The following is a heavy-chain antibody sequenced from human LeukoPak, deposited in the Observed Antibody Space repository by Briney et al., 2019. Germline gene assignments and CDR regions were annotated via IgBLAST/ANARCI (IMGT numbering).Heavy chain of an antibody. CDR2: IYYSGST. V-gene: IGHV4-39*01. Sequence: SETLSLTCTVSGGSISISTYYWGWIRQPPGKGLEWIGNIYYSGSTYYNPSLKSRVTISVDTSKNQFSLRLSSVTVADTAVYYCARHLGYCSGGTCYTLDVWGQGTTVSVSS. CDR3: ARHLGYCSGGTCYTLDV. J-gene: IGHJ6*02. CDR1: GGSISISTYY. D-gene: IGHD2-15*01.